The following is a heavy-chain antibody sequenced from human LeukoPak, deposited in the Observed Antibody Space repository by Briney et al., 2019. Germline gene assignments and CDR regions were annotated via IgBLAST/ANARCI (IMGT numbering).Heavy chain of an antibody. D-gene: IGHD6-19*01. Sequence: EASVKVSCKASGYTFISYDINWVRQVTGQGLEWMGWMNPNSGNTGYAQKFQGRVTITRNTSISTAFMELSSLRSEDTAVYYCARRAVGNSHYYSMDVWGKGTTVTVSS. V-gene: IGHV1-8*03. CDR1: GYTFISYD. CDR2: MNPNSGNT. J-gene: IGHJ6*03. CDR3: ARRAVGNSHYYSMDV.